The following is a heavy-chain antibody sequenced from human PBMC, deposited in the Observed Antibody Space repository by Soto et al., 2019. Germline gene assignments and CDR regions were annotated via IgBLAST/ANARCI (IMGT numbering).Heavy chain of an antibody. Sequence: QVQLVESGGGVVQPGRSLRLSCAASGFTFSSYGMHWVRQAPGKGLEWVAVISYDGSNKYYADSVKGRFTISRDNSKNTLDRQRSSLRAEDTAVYDCARVAVAGRDYGMDVWGQGTTVTVSS. CDR1: GFTFSSYG. CDR3: ARVAVAGRDYGMDV. V-gene: IGHV3-30*03. CDR2: ISYDGSNK. J-gene: IGHJ6*02. D-gene: IGHD6-19*01.